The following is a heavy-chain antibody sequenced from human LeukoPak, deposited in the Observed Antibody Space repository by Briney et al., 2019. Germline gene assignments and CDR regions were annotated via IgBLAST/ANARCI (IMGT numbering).Heavy chain of an antibody. Sequence: GGSLRLSCAASGFPFSSYGMHWVRQAPGKGLEWVAFIRYDGSNKYYADSVKGRFTISRDNSKNTLYLQMNSLRAEDTAVYYCAKDATPALGTVYMDVWGKGTTVTVAS. D-gene: IGHD6-13*01. CDR3: AKDATPALGTVYMDV. V-gene: IGHV3-30*02. J-gene: IGHJ6*03. CDR1: GFPFSSYG. CDR2: IRYDGSNK.